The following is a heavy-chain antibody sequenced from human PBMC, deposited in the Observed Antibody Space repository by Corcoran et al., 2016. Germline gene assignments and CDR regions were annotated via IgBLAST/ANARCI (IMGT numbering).Heavy chain of an antibody. J-gene: IGHJ4*02. D-gene: IGHD3-22*01. CDR3: ASHMGLYYFDY. Sequence: QVQLQQWGAGLLKPSETLSLTCAVYGGSFSGYYWSWIRQPPGKGLEWIGEINHSGSTNYNPSLKSRVTISVDTSKNQFSLKLSSVTAADTAVYYCASHMGLYYFDYWGQGTLVTVSS. CDR1: GGSFSGYY. V-gene: IGHV4-34*01. CDR2: INHSGST.